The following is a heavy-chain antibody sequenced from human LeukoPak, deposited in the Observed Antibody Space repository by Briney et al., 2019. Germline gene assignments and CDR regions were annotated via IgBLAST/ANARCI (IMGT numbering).Heavy chain of an antibody. CDR3: ARRPYSYGYPDY. CDR2: INPSGGST. Sequence: ASVKVSCMTSGYTFTSYYIHWVRQAPGQGLEWMGIINPSGGSTSYAQKFQGRVTMTRDMSTSTVYMELSSLRSEDTAVYYCARRPYSYGYPDYWGQGTLVTVSS. V-gene: IGHV1-46*01. D-gene: IGHD5-18*01. J-gene: IGHJ4*02. CDR1: GYTFTSYY.